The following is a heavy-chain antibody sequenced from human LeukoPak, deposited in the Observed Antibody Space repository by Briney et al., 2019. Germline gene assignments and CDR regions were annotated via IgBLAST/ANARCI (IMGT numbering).Heavy chain of an antibody. J-gene: IGHJ5*02. Sequence: ASVKVSCKASGYTFTGYYMHWVRQAPGQGLEWMGWINPNSGGTNYAQKFQGRVTMTRDTSISTAYMELSRLRSDDTAVYYCARDLGGSTVYNWNYWFDPWGQGTPVTVSS. CDR1: GYTFTGYY. D-gene: IGHD1-7*01. CDR3: ARDLGGSTVYNWNYWFDP. CDR2: INPNSGGT. V-gene: IGHV1-2*02.